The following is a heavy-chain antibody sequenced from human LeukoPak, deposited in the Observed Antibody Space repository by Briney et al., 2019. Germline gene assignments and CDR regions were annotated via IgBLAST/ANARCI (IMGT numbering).Heavy chain of an antibody. CDR2: SNHSGST. J-gene: IGHJ5*01. CDR3: AGGGTAMGTNQGNWFDR. V-gene: IGHV4-34*01. Sequence: SETLSLTCAVYGWSLSGYYWSWLRQHPPKGLEWIGESNHSGSTNYNPSLNSRVTISVDTSRNQFSPMLPAVAAAAPAVYYCAGGGTAMGTNQGNWFDRWGQGTLVTVSS. CDR1: GWSLSGYY. D-gene: IGHD5-18*01.